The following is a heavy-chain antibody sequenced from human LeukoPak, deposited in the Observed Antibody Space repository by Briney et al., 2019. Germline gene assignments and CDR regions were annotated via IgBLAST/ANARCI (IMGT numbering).Heavy chain of an antibody. CDR3: ARIISVGFDY. V-gene: IGHV2-70*17. CDR2: IDRDDDN. J-gene: IGHJ4*02. CDR1: GFSLSTSGMR. Sequence: RQSGPTLVNPTPTLTLTCTFSGFSLSTSGMRVSWIRQPPGKALEWLARIDRDDDNFYSTSLKTRLTISKDTSKSQVVLTMTNMDPVDTATYYCARIISVGFDYWGQGTLVTVSS. D-gene: IGHD3-3*02.